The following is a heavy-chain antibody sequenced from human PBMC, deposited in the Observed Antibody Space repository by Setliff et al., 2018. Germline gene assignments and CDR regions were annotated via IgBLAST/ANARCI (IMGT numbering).Heavy chain of an antibody. J-gene: IGHJ6*03. CDR1: GDSISSRRNY. V-gene: IGHV4-61*09. CDR2: IYTSWST. CDR3: ARMSGFQYIDV. D-gene: IGHD3-3*01. Sequence: KPSETLSLTCTVSGDSISSRRNYWGWFRQPAGKELEWIGQIYTSWSTNYNPSLKSRVTISLGTSKNQFSLSLTSVTAEDTAVYYCARMSGFQYIDVWDKGTTVTVSS.